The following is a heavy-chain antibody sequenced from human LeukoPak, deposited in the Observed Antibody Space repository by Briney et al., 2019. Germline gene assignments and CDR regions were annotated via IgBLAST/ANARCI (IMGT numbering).Heavy chain of an antibody. CDR3: ANGEKYGARLREGY. CDR1: KFTFSDYG. D-gene: IGHD4-17*01. V-gene: IGHV3-48*02. J-gene: IGHJ4*02. Sequence: PGGSLRLSCAASKFTFSDYGMNWVRQAPGKGLEWVSYISSSSSTIYYGDSVKGRFTISRDNSKSTLYLQMNTLRDEDTAVYYCANGEKYGARLREGYWGQGTLVTVSS. CDR2: ISSSSSTI.